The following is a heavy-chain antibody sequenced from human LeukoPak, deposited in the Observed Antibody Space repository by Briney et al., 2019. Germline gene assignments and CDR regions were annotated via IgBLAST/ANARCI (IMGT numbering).Heavy chain of an antibody. CDR1: GFTFRSYW. J-gene: IGHJ4*02. D-gene: IGHD4-17*01. CDR2: INSDGSST. CDR3: ARGDFGDYVPLLC. V-gene: IGHV3-74*01. Sequence: SGGSLRLSCAASGFTFRSYWMHWVRQAPGKGLVWVSHINSDGSSTNYADSVKGRFTISRDNAKNTLYLQMNSLRTDDTAVYYCARGDFGDYVPLLCWGQGTLVTVSS.